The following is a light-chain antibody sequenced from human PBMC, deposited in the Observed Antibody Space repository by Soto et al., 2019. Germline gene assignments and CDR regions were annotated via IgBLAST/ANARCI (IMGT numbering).Light chain of an antibody. CDR1: QSISSY. J-gene: IGKJ5*01. V-gene: IGKV1-39*01. CDR3: QQSYSTSIT. CDR2: AAS. Sequence: DIQMTQSPSSLSASVGDRVTITGRASQSISSYLHWYHQKPGKAPKLLIYAASSLQSGVPSRFSGSGSGTDFTLTISSLQPEDFATYYCQQSYSTSITFGQGPRLEIK.